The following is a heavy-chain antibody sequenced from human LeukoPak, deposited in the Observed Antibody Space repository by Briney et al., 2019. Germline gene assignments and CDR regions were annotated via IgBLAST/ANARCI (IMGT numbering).Heavy chain of an antibody. CDR1: GDSISSNNW. J-gene: IGHJ4*02. V-gene: IGHV4-4*02. D-gene: IGHD3-10*01. Sequence: SGTLSLTCAVSGDSISSNNWWSWVRQTSGKGLEWIGEIYHSGSTTNYNPSLKSRVTMSVDKSKNQFSLKLTSVTAADTAVYYCARDRIENSFGTGFDDWGQGTLVTVSS. CDR3: ARDRIENSFGTGFDD. CDR2: IYHSGSTT.